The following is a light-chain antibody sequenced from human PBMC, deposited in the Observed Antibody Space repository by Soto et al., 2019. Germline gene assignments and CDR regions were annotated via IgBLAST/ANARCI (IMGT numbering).Light chain of an antibody. V-gene: IGKV1-6*01. Sequence: AIQMTQSPSSLSASVGDRVTITCRASQGIRNDLGWYQQKPGKAPKLLIYAASSLQSEVPSRFSGSGSGTDFTLTISSLEPEDFAVYFCQQRSNWPHTFGQGTKVDIK. CDR2: AAS. CDR3: QQRSNWPHT. J-gene: IGKJ2*01. CDR1: QGIRND.